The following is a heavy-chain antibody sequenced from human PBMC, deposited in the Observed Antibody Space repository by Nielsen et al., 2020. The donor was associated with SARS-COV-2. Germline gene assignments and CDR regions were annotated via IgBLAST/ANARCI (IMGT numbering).Heavy chain of an antibody. Sequence: GSLRLSCTVSGGSISSSSYYWGWIRQPPGKGLEWIGSIYYSGSTYYNPSLKSRVTISVDTSKNQFSLKLSSVTAADTAVYYCARALATVVSYWYFDLWGRGTLVTVSS. D-gene: IGHD4-23*01. J-gene: IGHJ2*01. CDR1: GGSISSSSYY. CDR3: ARALATVVSYWYFDL. CDR2: IYYSGST. V-gene: IGHV4-39*07.